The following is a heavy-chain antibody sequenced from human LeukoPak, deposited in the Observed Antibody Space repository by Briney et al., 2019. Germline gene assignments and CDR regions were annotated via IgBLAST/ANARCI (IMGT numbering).Heavy chain of an antibody. V-gene: IGHV3-48*03. J-gene: IGHJ4*02. CDR2: ISSIGSTI. CDR1: GFTFSSYA. CDR3: ARARTPDY. D-gene: IGHD2-15*01. Sequence: SLRLSCAASGFTFSSYAMNWVSQVPGKGMEWISYISSIGSTIYYADSVKGRFTISRDNAKSSVYLQVNSLRAEDTAVYYCARARTPDYWGQGTLVTVSS.